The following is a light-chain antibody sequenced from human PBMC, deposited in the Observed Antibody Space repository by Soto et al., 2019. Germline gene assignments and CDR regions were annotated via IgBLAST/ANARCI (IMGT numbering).Light chain of an antibody. CDR1: QGVGAT. Sequence: EIVLTQSPATLSVSPGERVTLSYRASQGVGATLAWYQHKPGQTPRLLIYGASTRATGIPARFSGSGSGTEFTLTIDSLQSEDFAVYYCQRYNNWPLTFGGGTKVDSK. J-gene: IGKJ4*01. CDR3: QRYNNWPLT. CDR2: GAS. V-gene: IGKV3-15*01.